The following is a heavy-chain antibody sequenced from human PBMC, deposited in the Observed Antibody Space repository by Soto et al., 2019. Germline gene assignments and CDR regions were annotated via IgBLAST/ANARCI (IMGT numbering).Heavy chain of an antibody. J-gene: IGHJ5*02. CDR1: GDTFTNFG. Sequence: HLVQSGPEAKKPGASITVSCKTSGDTFTNFGLSWVRQAPGQGLEWMGWIATYNSNRNYAQKFQGRLTLTTDTSTSTAYMELKSLRYDDTAVYYCATVLRGVVNWFDPWGQGTLVTVSS. V-gene: IGHV1-18*01. CDR2: IATYNSNR. CDR3: ATVLRGVVNWFDP. D-gene: IGHD3-10*01.